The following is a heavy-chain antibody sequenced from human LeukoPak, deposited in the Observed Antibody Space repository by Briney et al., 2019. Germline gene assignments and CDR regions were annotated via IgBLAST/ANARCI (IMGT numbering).Heavy chain of an antibody. V-gene: IGHV1-46*01. CDR1: GYTFTSCY. Sequence: GASVKVSCKASGYTFTSCYMHWVRQAPGQGLEWMGIINPSGGSTSYAQKFQGRVTMTRDMSTSTVYMELSSLRSEDTAVYYCARANGIAARLTVFDYWGQGTLVTVSS. CDR3: ARANGIAARLTVFDY. CDR2: INPSGGST. J-gene: IGHJ4*02. D-gene: IGHD6-6*01.